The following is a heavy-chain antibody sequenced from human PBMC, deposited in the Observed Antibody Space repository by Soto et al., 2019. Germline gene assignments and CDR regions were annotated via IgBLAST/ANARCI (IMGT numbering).Heavy chain of an antibody. V-gene: IGHV3-30*18. Sequence: PGGSLRLSCAASGFNFKNHAMHWVRQAPGKGLEWVAVISYDGSNKYYADSVKGRFTISRDNSENTVYLHMNSLRAEDTAVYYCAKPETAMVLNYHYGLDVWGQGTTVTVS. CDR1: GFNFKNHA. CDR3: AKPETAMVLNYHYGLDV. D-gene: IGHD5-18*01. J-gene: IGHJ6*02. CDR2: ISYDGSNK.